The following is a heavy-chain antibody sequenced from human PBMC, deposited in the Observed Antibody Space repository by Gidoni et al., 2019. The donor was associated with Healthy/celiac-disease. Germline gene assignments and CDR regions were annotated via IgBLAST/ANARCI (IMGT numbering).Heavy chain of an antibody. Sequence: EVQLVESGGGLVQPGGSLRLSCAASGFTFSSYSMNWVRQAPGKGLEWVSYISSSSSTIYYADSVKGRFTISRDNAKNSLYLQMNSLRDEDTAVYYCARDSRAGAIVWVPRRYYYYGMDVWGQGTTVTVSS. CDR2: ISSSSSTI. CDR1: GFTFSSYS. D-gene: IGHD1-26*01. V-gene: IGHV3-48*02. CDR3: ARDSRAGAIVWVPRRYYYYGMDV. J-gene: IGHJ6*02.